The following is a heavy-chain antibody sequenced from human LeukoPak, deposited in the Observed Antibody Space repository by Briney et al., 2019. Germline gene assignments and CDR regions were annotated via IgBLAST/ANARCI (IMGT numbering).Heavy chain of an antibody. CDR1: GYTFTTSH. CDR3: ARDGGDGSGYYYYDY. CDR2: IIPSGGST. Sequence: ASVQVSCKACGYTFTTSHMHWLRQAPGQEREWMGIIIPSGGSTSHAQKLQGRVTTNSNTSTSTAYMELSSLKSEDTAVYYCARDGGDGSGYYYYDYCGQGTLVTVSS. V-gene: IGHV1-46*04. D-gene: IGHD3-22*01. J-gene: IGHJ4*02.